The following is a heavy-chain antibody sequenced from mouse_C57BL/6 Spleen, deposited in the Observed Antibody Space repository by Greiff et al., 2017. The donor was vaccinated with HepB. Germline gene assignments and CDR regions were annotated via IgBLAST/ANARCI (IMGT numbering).Heavy chain of an antibody. CDR1: GYSITSGYY. Sequence: EVQLQESGPGLVKPSQSLSLTRSVTGYSITSGYYWNWIRQFPGNKLEWMGYISYDGSNNYNPSLKNRISITRDTSKNQFFLKLNSVTTEDTATYYCARGGREWYFDVWGTGTTVTVSS. CDR2: ISYDGSN. CDR3: ARGGREWYFDV. V-gene: IGHV3-6*01. J-gene: IGHJ1*03. D-gene: IGHD3-3*01.